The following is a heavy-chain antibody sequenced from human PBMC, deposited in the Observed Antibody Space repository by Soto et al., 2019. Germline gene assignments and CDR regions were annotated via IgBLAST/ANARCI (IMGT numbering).Heavy chain of an antibody. V-gene: IGHV1-46*01. D-gene: IGHD1-26*01. CDR1: GYTFTSYY. CDR3: AVGGAPRTFDY. Sequence: QVQLVQSGAEVKKPGASVKVSCKASGYTFTSYYMHWVRQAPGQGLEWMGIINPSGGSTSYAQKFHGRVTMTRDTSTSTVYMELSSLRSEDTAVYYCAVGGAPRTFDYWGQGTLVTVSS. CDR2: INPSGGST. J-gene: IGHJ4*02.